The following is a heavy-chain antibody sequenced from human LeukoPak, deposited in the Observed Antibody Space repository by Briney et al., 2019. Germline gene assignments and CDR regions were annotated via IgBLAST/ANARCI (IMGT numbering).Heavy chain of an antibody. CDR2: ISSSSSTI. J-gene: IGHJ6*03. V-gene: IGHV3-48*01. Sequence: PGGSLRLSCVASAFTFSSYSMNWVRQAPGKGLEWVSYISSSSSTIYYADSVKGRFTISRDNAKNSLYLQMNSLRAEDTAVYYCARSPEGYYYYYMDVWGKGTAVTVSS. CDR3: ARSPEGYYYYYMDV. CDR1: AFTFSSYS.